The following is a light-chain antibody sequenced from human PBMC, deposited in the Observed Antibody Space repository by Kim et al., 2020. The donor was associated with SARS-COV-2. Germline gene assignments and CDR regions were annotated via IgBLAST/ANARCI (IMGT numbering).Light chain of an antibody. CDR3: ATWDDSLNGPV. CDR1: TSDIGSNY. Sequence: GQKVTISCSGSTSDIGSNYVYWYQQLPGTAPNLLIYRNNQRPSGVPDRFSVSKSGTSASLAISGLRSDDEADYYCATWDDSLNGPVFGGGTQLTVL. J-gene: IGLJ3*02. V-gene: IGLV1-47*01. CDR2: RNN.